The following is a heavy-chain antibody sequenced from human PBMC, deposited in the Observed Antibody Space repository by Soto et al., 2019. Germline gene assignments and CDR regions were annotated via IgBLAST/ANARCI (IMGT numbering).Heavy chain of an antibody. Sequence: QVQLVQSGAEVKKPGASVKVSCKASGYTFTNYAMHWVRQAPGQRLEWMGWINAGNGNTKYSQKFQGRVTITRDTSASKAYMELSSLRYEDTAVYYCARGPLLWGDVWGQGTTVTVAS. J-gene: IGHJ6*02. V-gene: IGHV1-3*01. D-gene: IGHD3-10*01. CDR2: INAGNGNT. CDR3: ARGPLLWGDV. CDR1: GYTFTNYA.